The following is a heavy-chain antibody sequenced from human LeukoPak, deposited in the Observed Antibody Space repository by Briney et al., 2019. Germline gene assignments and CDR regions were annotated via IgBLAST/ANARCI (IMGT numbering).Heavy chain of an antibody. CDR2: ISSSSSYI. Sequence: GGSLRLSCAASGFTFSSYSMNWVRQAPGKGLEWVSSISSSSSYIYYADSVKGRFTISRDNAKNSLCLQMNSLRAEDTAVYYCARDYYDSSGYYSGGYWGQGTLVTVSS. CDR3: ARDYYDSSGYYSGGY. CDR1: GFTFSSYS. J-gene: IGHJ4*02. D-gene: IGHD3-22*01. V-gene: IGHV3-21*01.